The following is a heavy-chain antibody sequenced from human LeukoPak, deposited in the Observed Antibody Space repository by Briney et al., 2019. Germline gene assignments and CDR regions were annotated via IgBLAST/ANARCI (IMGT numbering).Heavy chain of an antibody. J-gene: IGHJ4*02. V-gene: IGHV4-34*01. Sequence: SETLSLTCAVYGGSFSGYYWSWIRQPPGKGLEWIGEINHSGSTNYNPSLKSRVTISVDTSKNQFSLKLSSVTAADTAVYYCARGIAAGLRYWGQGTLVTVSS. CDR1: GGSFSGYY. CDR2: INHSGST. D-gene: IGHD6-13*01. CDR3: ARGIAAGLRY.